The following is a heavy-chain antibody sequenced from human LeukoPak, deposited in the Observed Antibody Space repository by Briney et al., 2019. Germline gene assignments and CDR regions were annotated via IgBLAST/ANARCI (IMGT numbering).Heavy chain of an antibody. V-gene: IGHV1-8*01. CDR3: ARGPAYSEYGVLGYSHYSMDV. CDR1: GYTFTSHD. J-gene: IGHJ6*03. Sequence: ASVKVSCKASGYTFTSHDINWVRQATRQRLEWIGWMNPNSGASGYAQKFRGRITMTRDTSLTTAYMELSSLRSEDTALYYCARGPAYSEYGVLGYSHYSMDVWGKGTTVTVS. D-gene: IGHD4-17*01. CDR2: MNPNSGAS.